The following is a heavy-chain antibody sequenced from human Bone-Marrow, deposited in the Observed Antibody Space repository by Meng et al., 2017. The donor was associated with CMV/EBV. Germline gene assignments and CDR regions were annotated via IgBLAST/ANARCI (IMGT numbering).Heavy chain of an antibody. V-gene: IGHV3-9*03. CDR3: AKGYYYDSSGLFDY. CDR1: GFTFDDYA. CDR2: ISWNSGSI. D-gene: IGHD3-22*01. J-gene: IGHJ4*02. Sequence: LSLTCAASGFTFDDYAMHWVRQAPGKGLEWVSGISWNSGSIGYADSVKGRFTISRDNAKNSLYLQMNSLRAEDMALYYCAKGYYYDSSGLFDYWGQGTLVTVSS.